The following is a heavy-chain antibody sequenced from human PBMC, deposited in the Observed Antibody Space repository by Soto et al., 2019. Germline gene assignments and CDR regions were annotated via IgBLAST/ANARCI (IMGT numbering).Heavy chain of an antibody. CDR1: GFSFSSYS. D-gene: IGHD6-13*01. V-gene: IGHV3-21*01. Sequence: PGGSLRLSCAASGFSFSSYSMNYVRQAPANGLKWVSCISSSSTYIYYADSVKGRFAISRDNAKNSLYLQMNSLRAEDTAVYYCARMLSDIAVAGSRPFDYWRLGTMVTVSS. CDR2: ISSSSTYI. J-gene: IGHJ4*02. CDR3: ARMLSDIAVAGSRPFDY.